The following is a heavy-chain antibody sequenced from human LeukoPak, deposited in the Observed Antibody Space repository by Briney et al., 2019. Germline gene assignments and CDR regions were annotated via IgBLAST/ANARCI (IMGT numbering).Heavy chain of an antibody. CDR1: GFNLMNFG. V-gene: IGHV3-33*06. CDR3: AKVVQYTASTGTGLAS. CDR2: IWYDGSFI. D-gene: IGHD6-13*01. Sequence: GGSLRLSCAASGFNLMNFGMHWVRQAPGKGLDWVAVIWYDGSFIYYADSVRGRFIISRDNAKNTLYLQMNSVRAEDTAIYYCAKVVQYTASTGTGLASWGQGTLVTVSS. J-gene: IGHJ4*02.